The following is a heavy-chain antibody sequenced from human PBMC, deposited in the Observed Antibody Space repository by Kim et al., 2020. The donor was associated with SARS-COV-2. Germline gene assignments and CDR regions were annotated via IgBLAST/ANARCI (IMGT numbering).Heavy chain of an antibody. CDR1: GYTLTELS. Sequence: ASVKVSCKVSGYTLTELSMHWVRQAPGKGLEWMGGFDPEDGETIYAQKFQGRVTMTEDTSTDTAYMELSSLRSEDTAVYYCANRYSYCYYFDYWGQGTLVTVSS. CDR3: ANRYSYCYYFDY. J-gene: IGHJ4*02. D-gene: IGHD5-18*01. V-gene: IGHV1-24*01. CDR2: FDPEDGET.